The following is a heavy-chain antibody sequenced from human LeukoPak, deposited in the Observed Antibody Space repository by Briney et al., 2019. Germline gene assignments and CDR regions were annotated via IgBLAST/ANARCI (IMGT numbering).Heavy chain of an antibody. CDR1: GYTFTSYY. J-gene: IGHJ4*02. CDR3: AREGIAARPLDY. Sequence: ASVKVSCKASGYTFTSYYMHWVRQAPGQGLEWMGIINPSGGSTSYAQKFQGRVTMTRDTSTSTVYMELRSLRSEDTAVYYCAREGIAARPLDYWGQGTLVTVSS. CDR2: INPSGGST. V-gene: IGHV1-46*01. D-gene: IGHD6-6*01.